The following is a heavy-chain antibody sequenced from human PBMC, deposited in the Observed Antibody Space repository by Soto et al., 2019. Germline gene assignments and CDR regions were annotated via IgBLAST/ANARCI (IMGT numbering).Heavy chain of an antibody. Sequence: AASVKVSCKASGGTFSSYAISWVRQAPGQGLEWMGGIIPIFGTANYAQKFQGRVTITADESTSTAYMELSSLRSEDTAVYYCARASQMVINPYYYPMDVWGQGTTVTVSS. CDR3: ARASQMVINPYYYPMDV. D-gene: IGHD3-22*01. V-gene: IGHV1-69*13. CDR2: IIPIFGTA. J-gene: IGHJ6*02. CDR1: GGTFSSYA.